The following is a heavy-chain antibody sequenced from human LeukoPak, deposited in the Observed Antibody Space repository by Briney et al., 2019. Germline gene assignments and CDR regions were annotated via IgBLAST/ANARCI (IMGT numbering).Heavy chain of an antibody. CDR3: ARRYCSGGSCYSDNWFDP. CDR2: IYYSGST. CDR1: GGSVSSGSYY. Sequence: SETLSLTCTVSGGSVSSGSYYWSWIRQPPGKGLEWIGYIYYSGSTNYNPSLKSRVTISVDTSKNQFSLKLSSVTAADTAVYYCARRYCSGGSCYSDNWFDPWGQGILVTVSS. D-gene: IGHD2-15*01. V-gene: IGHV4-61*01. J-gene: IGHJ5*02.